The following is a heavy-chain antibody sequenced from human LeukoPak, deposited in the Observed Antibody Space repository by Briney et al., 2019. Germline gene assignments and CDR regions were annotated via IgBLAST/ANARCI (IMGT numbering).Heavy chain of an antibody. CDR1: GFTFSNYG. CDR3: ARDKGVGVGGAFDI. D-gene: IGHD2-2*01. V-gene: IGHV3-30*03. CDR2: ISSDGSNR. Sequence: PGRSLRLSCAASGFTFSNYGMHWVRQAPGKGPEWVAVISSDGSNRFYAVSVQGRFTISRDNSKNTLILQMDSLTPEDTAVYYCARDKGVGVGGAFDIWGQGTMVTVSS. J-gene: IGHJ3*02.